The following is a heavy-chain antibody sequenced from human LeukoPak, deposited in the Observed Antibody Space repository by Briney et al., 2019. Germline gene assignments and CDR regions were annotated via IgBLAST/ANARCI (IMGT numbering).Heavy chain of an antibody. D-gene: IGHD1-26*01. V-gene: IGHV3-21*01. CDR2: ISTSSSYI. CDR3: AREDSGSYCVDY. Sequence: PGGSLRLSCAAYGFTFSSYSMNRVRQAPGKGLEWVSFISTSSSYIYYADSVKGRFTISRDNAKNSLYLEMNSLRAEDTAVYYCAREDSGSYCVDYWGQGTLVTVSS. J-gene: IGHJ4*02. CDR1: GFTFSSYS.